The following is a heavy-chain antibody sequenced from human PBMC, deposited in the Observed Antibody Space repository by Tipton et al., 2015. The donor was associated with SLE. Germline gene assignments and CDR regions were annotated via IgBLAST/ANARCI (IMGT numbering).Heavy chain of an antibody. Sequence: TLSLTCAVSGYSISSDYYWGWIRQPPGKGLEWIGSIYHSGSTYYNPSLKSRVTISVDMSKNHFSLKLSSVTAADTAVYYCATTYSSSPDPWGQGTLVTVSS. CDR2: IYHSGST. CDR3: ATTYSSSPDP. J-gene: IGHJ5*02. V-gene: IGHV4-38-2*01. CDR1: GYSISSDYY. D-gene: IGHD6-13*01.